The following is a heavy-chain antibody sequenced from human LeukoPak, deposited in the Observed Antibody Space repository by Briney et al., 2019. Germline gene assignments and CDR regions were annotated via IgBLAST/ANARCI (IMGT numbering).Heavy chain of an antibody. CDR2: ISSSSSSTI. J-gene: IGHJ4*02. V-gene: IGHV3-48*01. Sequence: PGGSLRLSCAASGFTFSSYSMNWVRQAPGEGLEWVSYISSSSSSTIYYADSVKGRFTISRDNAKNSLYLQMNSLRAEDTAVYYCARPYYDFWSGYSGVDYWGQGTLVTVSS. CDR3: ARPYYDFWSGYSGVDY. D-gene: IGHD3-3*01. CDR1: GFTFSSYS.